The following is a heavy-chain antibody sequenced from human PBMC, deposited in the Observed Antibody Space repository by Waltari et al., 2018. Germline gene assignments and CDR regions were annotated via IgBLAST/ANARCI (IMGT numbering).Heavy chain of an antibody. CDR2: IYPGDSDT. J-gene: IGHJ5*02. V-gene: IGHV5-51*01. CDR1: GYSFTSYW. Sequence: AEVKTPGESLKISCKGSGYSFTSYWIGWVRQMPGKGLEWMGIIYPGDSDTRYSPSFQGQVTISADKSISTAYLQWSSLKASDTAMYYCARRGEYCSGGSCYYWFDPWGQGTLVTVSS. D-gene: IGHD2-15*01. CDR3: ARRGEYCSGGSCYYWFDP.